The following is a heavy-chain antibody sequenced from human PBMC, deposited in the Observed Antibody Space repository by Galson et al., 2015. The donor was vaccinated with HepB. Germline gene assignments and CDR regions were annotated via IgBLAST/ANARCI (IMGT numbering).Heavy chain of an antibody. D-gene: IGHD3-9*01. CDR1: GYTFTSYY. CDR2: INPSGGST. Sequence: SVKVSCKASGYTFTSYYMHWVRQAPGQGLEWMGIINPSGGSTSYAQKFQGRVTMTRDTSTSTVYMELSSLRSEDTAVYYCARDAGDILTGLYWAMDVWGQGTTVTVSS. CDR3: ARDAGDILTGLYWAMDV. V-gene: IGHV1-46*01. J-gene: IGHJ6*02.